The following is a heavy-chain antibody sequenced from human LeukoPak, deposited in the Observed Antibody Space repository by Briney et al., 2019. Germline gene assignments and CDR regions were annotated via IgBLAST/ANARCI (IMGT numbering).Heavy chain of an antibody. J-gene: IGHJ4*02. V-gene: IGHV4-39*01. D-gene: IGHD3-9*01. CDR1: GGSISSSSYY. Sequence: PSETLSLTCTVSGGSISSSSYYWGWIRQPPGKGLEWIGSIYYSGSTYYNPSLKSRVTISVDTSKNQFSLKLSSVTAADTAVYYCAIHSDEILTGYRSNYFDYWGQGTLVTVSS. CDR2: IYYSGST. CDR3: AIHSDEILTGYRSNYFDY.